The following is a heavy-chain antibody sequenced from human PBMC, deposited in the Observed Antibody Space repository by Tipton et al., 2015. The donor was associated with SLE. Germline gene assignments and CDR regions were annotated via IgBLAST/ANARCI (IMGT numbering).Heavy chain of an antibody. CDR2: IYTGGST. Sequence: TLSLTCTVSGDSMNDYYWNWIRQAPGKGLEWVGYIYTGGSTHYNPSLRSRVTISVDTPNNQFSLKLRSVTAADTAVYYCARQSDTTMVAYFDSWGQGTVVTVSS. CDR3: ARQSDTTMVAYFDS. V-gene: IGHV4-4*08. D-gene: IGHD5-18*01. J-gene: IGHJ4*02. CDR1: GDSMNDYY.